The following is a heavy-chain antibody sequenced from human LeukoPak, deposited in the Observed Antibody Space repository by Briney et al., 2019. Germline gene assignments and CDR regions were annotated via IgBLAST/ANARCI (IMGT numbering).Heavy chain of an antibody. J-gene: IGHJ4*02. Sequence: GGSLRLSCTASGFAFSSYAMSWVRQAPGVGLEWVPAIDGGGGRTWHADSVRGRFTISRDNSKNTLFMQMNSLRAEDTAVYYCAKDFYDSSGTRYDYWGQGTLVTVSS. CDR1: GFAFSSYA. V-gene: IGHV3-23*01. CDR2: IDGGGGRT. D-gene: IGHD3-22*01. CDR3: AKDFYDSSGTRYDY.